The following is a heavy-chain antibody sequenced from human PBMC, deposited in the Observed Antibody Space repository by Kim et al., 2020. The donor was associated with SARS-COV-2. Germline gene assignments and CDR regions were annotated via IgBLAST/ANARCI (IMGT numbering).Heavy chain of an antibody. J-gene: IGHJ6*02. CDR1: GFTFSSYD. CDR3: ARARTRRGGALALYYGMDV. CDR2: IGTVGDT. D-gene: IGHD1-26*01. Sequence: GGSLRLSCAASGFTFSSYDMHWVRQATGKGLEWVSAIGTVGDTYYPGSVKGRFTISRENAKNSLYLQMNSLTAGDTAVYYCARARTRRGGALALYYGMDVWGQGTTVTVSS. V-gene: IGHV3-13*01.